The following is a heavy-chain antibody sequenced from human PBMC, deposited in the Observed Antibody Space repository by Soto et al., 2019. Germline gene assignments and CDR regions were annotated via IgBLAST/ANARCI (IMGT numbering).Heavy chain of an antibody. CDR2: ISGSGGST. CDR3: AKSFYSGYENAFDI. J-gene: IGHJ3*02. CDR1: GFTFSSYA. D-gene: IGHD5-12*01. Sequence: GESLKISCAASGFTFSSYAMSWVRQAPGKGLEWVSAISGSGGSTYYADSVKGRFTISRDNSKNTLYLQMNSLRAEDTAVYYCAKSFYSGYENAFDIWGQGTMVTVSS. V-gene: IGHV3-23*01.